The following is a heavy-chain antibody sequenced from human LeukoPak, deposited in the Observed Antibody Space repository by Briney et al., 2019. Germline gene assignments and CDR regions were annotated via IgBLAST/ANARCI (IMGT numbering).Heavy chain of an antibody. Sequence: PGGSLRLSCAASGFTFSSYGMHWVRQAPGKGLEWVAFIRYDGSNKYYADSVKGRFTISRDNSKNTLYLQMNSLRVEDTAVYYCARSGGSYWYWGQGTLVTVSS. D-gene: IGHD1-26*01. V-gene: IGHV3-30*02. J-gene: IGHJ4*02. CDR2: IRYDGSNK. CDR3: ARSGGSYWY. CDR1: GFTFSSYG.